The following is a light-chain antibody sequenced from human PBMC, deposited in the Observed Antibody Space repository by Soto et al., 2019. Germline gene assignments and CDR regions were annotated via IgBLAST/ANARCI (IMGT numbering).Light chain of an antibody. Sequence: DIVMTQSPDSLAVSLGERATINCKTSQSVLYSSTNKNYLAWYQQKPGQPPKLLIYWASTRESGVPDRISGSGSGTDFTLTISSLQAEDVAVYYCHQFYNTPRTFGQGTKLEIK. CDR3: HQFYNTPRT. J-gene: IGKJ2*01. CDR2: WAS. CDR1: QSVLYSSTNKNY. V-gene: IGKV4-1*01.